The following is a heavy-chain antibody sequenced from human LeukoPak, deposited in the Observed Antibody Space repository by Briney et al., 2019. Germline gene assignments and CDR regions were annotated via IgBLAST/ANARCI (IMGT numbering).Heavy chain of an antibody. Sequence: PGGSLRLSCAASGFTFSSYGMHWVRQAPGEGLEWVAVISYDGSNKYYADSVKGRFTISRDNSKNTLYLQMNSLRAEDTAVYYCAKGTGEWPVLWFDPWGQGTLVTVSS. CDR2: ISYDGSNK. CDR3: AKGTGEWPVLWFDP. V-gene: IGHV3-30*18. D-gene: IGHD6-19*01. J-gene: IGHJ5*02. CDR1: GFTFSSYG.